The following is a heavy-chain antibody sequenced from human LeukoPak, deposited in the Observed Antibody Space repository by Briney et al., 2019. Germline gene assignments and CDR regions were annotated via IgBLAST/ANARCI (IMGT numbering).Heavy chain of an antibody. Sequence: PGGSLRLSCAASGFSFSTYSMNWVRLAPGKGLEWDSYISSSGRTIYYADSVKGRFTISRDNAKNSLYLQMNSLRAEDTAVYYCARITFGGVIVNLDYWGQGTLVTVSS. CDR3: ARITFGGVIVNLDY. D-gene: IGHD3-16*02. CDR2: ISSSGRTI. V-gene: IGHV3-48*01. J-gene: IGHJ4*02. CDR1: GFSFSTYS.